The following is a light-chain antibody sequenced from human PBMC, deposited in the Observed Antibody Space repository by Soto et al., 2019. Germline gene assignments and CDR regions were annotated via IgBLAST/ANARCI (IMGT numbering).Light chain of an antibody. CDR2: YGR. Sequence: SYELTQPPSVSVAPGKTARITCGGNNIGRKSVHWYQEKPGLAPVLVIYYGRDRPSGIPERFSGSNSGNTATLTITRVEVGDEADYYCQVWDSGSEVVFGGGTKLTVL. CDR3: QVWDSGSEVV. CDR1: NIGRKS. V-gene: IGLV3-21*04. J-gene: IGLJ2*01.